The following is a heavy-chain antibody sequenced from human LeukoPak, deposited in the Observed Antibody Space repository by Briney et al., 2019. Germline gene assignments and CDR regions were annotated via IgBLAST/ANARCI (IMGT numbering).Heavy chain of an antibody. CDR1: GGSISSSSYY. CDR2: IYYSGST. Sequence: PSETLSLTCTVSGGSISSSSYYWGWIRQPPGKGLEWIGSIYYSGSTYYNPSLKSRVTISVDTSKNQFSLKLSSVTAADTAVYYCARSYDFWSGYKSHGMDVWGQGTTVTVSS. D-gene: IGHD3-3*01. CDR3: ARSYDFWSGYKSHGMDV. V-gene: IGHV4-39*07. J-gene: IGHJ6*02.